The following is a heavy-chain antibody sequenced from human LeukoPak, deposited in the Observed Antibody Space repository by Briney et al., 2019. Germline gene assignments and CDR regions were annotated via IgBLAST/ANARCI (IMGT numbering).Heavy chain of an antibody. Sequence: PSETLSLTCTVSGGSISSYYWSWIRQPAGKGLEWIGRIYTSGSTNYNPSLKSRVTMSVDTSKNQFSLKLSSVTAADTAVYYCARGGIVRGSFYFDYWGQGTLVTVSS. J-gene: IGHJ4*02. D-gene: IGHD1-26*01. CDR1: GGSISSYY. V-gene: IGHV4-4*07. CDR2: IYTSGST. CDR3: ARGGIVRGSFYFDY.